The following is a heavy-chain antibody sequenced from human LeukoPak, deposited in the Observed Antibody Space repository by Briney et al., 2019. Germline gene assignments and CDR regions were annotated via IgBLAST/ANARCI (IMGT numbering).Heavy chain of an antibody. CDR2: INPSWCST. D-gene: IGHD1/OR15-1a*01. CDR1: GYTFTSYY. CDR3: ARHGRMSVGNTRAFGY. J-gene: IGHJ4*02. V-gene: IGHV1-46*01. Sequence: ASVNVSCKSSGYTFTSYYIHWVRQPPGQGLEGMGIINPSWCSTTCAQKFQDRVTMTRDTSTSTVYMELNSMRPQDTAVHYCARHGRMSVGNTRAFGYWGQGRLVTVSP.